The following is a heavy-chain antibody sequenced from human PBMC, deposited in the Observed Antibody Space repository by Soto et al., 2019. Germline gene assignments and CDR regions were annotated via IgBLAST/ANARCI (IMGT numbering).Heavy chain of an antibody. CDR3: ARDPHYYDSSGYSDSSYYYGMDV. D-gene: IGHD3-22*01. CDR1: GGSISGGVYY. J-gene: IGHJ6*02. CDR2: IYYSGST. Sequence: SATRSRTCTVSGGSISGGVYYWIWIRQHPGKVLEWIGYIYYSGSTYYNPSLKSRVTISVDTSKNQFSLKLSSVTAADTAVYYCARDPHYYDSSGYSDSSYYYGMDVWGQGTTVTVSS. V-gene: IGHV4-31*03.